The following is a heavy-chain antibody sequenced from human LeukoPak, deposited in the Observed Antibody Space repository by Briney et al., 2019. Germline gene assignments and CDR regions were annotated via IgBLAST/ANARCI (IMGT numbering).Heavy chain of an antibody. V-gene: IGHV3-30*03. CDR3: ARDMMWFGELSQGSYYFDY. D-gene: IGHD3-10*01. Sequence: GGSLRLSCAASGFTFSSYGMHWVRQAPGKGLEWVAVISYDGSNKYYADSVKGRFTISRDNSKNTLYLQMNSLRAEDTAVYYCARDMMWFGELSQGSYYFDYWGQGTLVTVSS. CDR1: GFTFSSYG. J-gene: IGHJ4*02. CDR2: ISYDGSNK.